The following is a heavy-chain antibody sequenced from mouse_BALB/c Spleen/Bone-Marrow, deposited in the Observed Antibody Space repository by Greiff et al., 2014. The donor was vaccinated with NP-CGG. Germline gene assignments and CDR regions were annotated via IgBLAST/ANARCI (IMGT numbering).Heavy chain of an antibody. Sequence: VQLQQPGAELVKPGASVKLSCTASGFNIKDTYMHWVKQRPEQGLEWIGRIDPANGNTKYDPKFQGQASITPDTSSNPVYLQLSSRTYEDTDVCSCDGLDLFAYWGQGTLVTVSA. J-gene: IGHJ3*01. CDR1: GFNIKDTY. CDR2: IDPANGNT. V-gene: IGHV14-3*02. CDR3: DGLDLFAY. D-gene: IGHD3-3*01.